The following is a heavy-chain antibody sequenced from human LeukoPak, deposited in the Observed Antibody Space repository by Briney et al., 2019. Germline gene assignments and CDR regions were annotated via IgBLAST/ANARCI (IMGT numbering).Heavy chain of an antibody. D-gene: IGHD1-26*01. CDR3: ARGPVGSTGAFDI. CDR2: IYYSGST. Sequence: SETLSLTCTVSGGSISSSSYYWGWIRQPPGKGLEWIGSIYYSGSTYYNPSLKSRVTISVDTSKNQFSLKLSSVTAADTAMYYCARGPVGSTGAFDIWGQGTMVTVSS. CDR1: GGSISSSSYY. J-gene: IGHJ3*02. V-gene: IGHV4-39*07.